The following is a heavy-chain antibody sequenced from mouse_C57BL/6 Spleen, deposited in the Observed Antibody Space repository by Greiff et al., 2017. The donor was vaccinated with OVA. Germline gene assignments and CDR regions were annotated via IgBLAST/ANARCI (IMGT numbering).Heavy chain of an antibody. V-gene: IGHV1-52*01. CDR1: GYTFTSYW. CDR2: IDPSDSET. D-gene: IGHD1-1*01. Sequence: QVQLQQPGAELVRPGSSVKLSCKASGYTFTSYWMHWVKQRPIQGLEWIGNIDPSDSETHYNQKFKDKATLTVDKSSSTAYMQLSSLTSEDSAVYYCARTGHYYGRYWYFDVWGTGTTVTVSS. CDR3: ARTGHYYGRYWYFDV. J-gene: IGHJ1*03.